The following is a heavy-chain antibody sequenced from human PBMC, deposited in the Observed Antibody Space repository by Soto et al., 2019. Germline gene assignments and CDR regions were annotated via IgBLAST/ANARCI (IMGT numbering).Heavy chain of an antibody. CDR2: INPSGGST. Sequence: ASVKVSCKASGYTFTSYYMHCVRQAPGQGLEWMGIINPSGGSTSYAQKFQGRVTMTRDTSTSTVYMELSSLRSEDTAVYYCARGSGSYPPHDAFDIWGQGTMVTVS. V-gene: IGHV1-46*01. CDR1: GYTFTSYY. CDR3: ARGSGSYPPHDAFDI. D-gene: IGHD1-26*01. J-gene: IGHJ3*02.